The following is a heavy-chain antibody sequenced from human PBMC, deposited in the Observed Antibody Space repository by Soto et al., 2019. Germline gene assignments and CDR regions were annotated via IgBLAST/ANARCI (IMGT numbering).Heavy chain of an antibody. J-gene: IGHJ4*02. V-gene: IGHV3-7*05. CDR2: IKQDGSEK. D-gene: IGHD6-19*01. Sequence: PVGSLRLSCAASGFTFSSYCMSWVRQAPGKGLEWVANIKQDGSEKYYVDSVKGRFTISRDNAKNSLYLQMNSLRAEDTAVYYCARDRLRGWYARYLDYWGQGTLVTVSS. CDR1: GFTFSSYC. CDR3: ARDRLRGWYARYLDY.